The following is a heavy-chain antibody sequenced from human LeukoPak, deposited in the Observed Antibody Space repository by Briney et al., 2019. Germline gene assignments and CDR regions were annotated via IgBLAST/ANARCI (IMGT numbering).Heavy chain of an antibody. D-gene: IGHD3-10*01. CDR2: ISYDGSNK. V-gene: IGHV3-30*04. CDR3: ARFGSGTYYYYYAMDV. Sequence: GGSLRLSCAASGFTFSSYAMHWVRQAPGKGLEWVAVISYDGSNKYYADSVKGRFTISRDNSKNTLYLQMNSLGAEDTAVYYCARFGSGTYYYYYAMDVWGQGTTVTVSS. J-gene: IGHJ6*02. CDR1: GFTFSSYA.